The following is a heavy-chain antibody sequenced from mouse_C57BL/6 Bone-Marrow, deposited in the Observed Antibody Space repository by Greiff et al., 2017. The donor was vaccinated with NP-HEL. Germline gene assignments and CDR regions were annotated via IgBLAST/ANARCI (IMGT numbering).Heavy chain of an antibody. CDR2: ISYDGSN. J-gene: IGHJ1*03. CDR3: ARDNYGSSFYWYFDV. Sequence: VQLKESEPGLVKPSQSLSLTCSVTGYSITSGYYWNWIRQFPGNKLEWMGYISYDGSNNYNPSLKNRISITRDTSKNQFFLKLNSVTTEDTATYYCARDNYGSSFYWYFDVWGTGTTVTVSS. CDR1: GYSITSGYY. V-gene: IGHV3-6*01. D-gene: IGHD1-1*01.